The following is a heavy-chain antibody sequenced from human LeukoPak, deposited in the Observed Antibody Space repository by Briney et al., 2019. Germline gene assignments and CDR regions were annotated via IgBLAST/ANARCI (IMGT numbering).Heavy chain of an antibody. CDR1: GYSFTSYW. Sequence: GESLKISCKGSGYSFTSYWIGWVRQMPGKGLEWMGIIYPGDSDTRYSPSFQGQVTISADKSISTAYLQWSSLKASDTAMYYCARHGITGTTKSFWFDPWGQGTLVAVSS. CDR2: IYPGDSDT. D-gene: IGHD1-7*01. V-gene: IGHV5-51*01. CDR3: ARHGITGTTKSFWFDP. J-gene: IGHJ5*02.